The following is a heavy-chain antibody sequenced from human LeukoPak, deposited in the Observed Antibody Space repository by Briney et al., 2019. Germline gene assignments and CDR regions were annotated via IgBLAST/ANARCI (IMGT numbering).Heavy chain of an antibody. CDR2: IYYSGST. Sequence: SETLSLTCTVSGGSISSYYWSWIRQPPGKGLEWLGYIYYSGSTNYNPSLKSRVTISVDTSKNQFSLKLSSVTAADTAVYYCARVRLSGSYHEPYCYMDVWGKGTTVTISS. CDR3: ARVRLSGSYHEPYCYMDV. D-gene: IGHD1-26*01. CDR1: GGSISSYY. J-gene: IGHJ6*03. V-gene: IGHV4-59*01.